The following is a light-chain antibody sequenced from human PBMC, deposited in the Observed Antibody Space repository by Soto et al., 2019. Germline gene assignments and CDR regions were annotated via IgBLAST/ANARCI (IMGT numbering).Light chain of an antibody. Sequence: EVLMTQSPATPSVSTGERATLSCRTSQSVSSNYLAWYQQKPGQAPRLLMFRTSSRATGFPARFSGSGSGTEFNLTISSLQSEDIGVYYCQQYNNWPRATFGGGTKVDIK. CDR2: RTS. CDR3: QQYNNWPRAT. V-gene: IGKV3-15*01. J-gene: IGKJ4*01. CDR1: QSVSSN.